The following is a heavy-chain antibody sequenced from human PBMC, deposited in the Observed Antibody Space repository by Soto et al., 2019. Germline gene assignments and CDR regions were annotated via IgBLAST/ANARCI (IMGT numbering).Heavy chain of an antibody. V-gene: IGHV5-51*01. CDR1: GYSFTTYW. J-gene: IGHJ4*01. CDR2: IYPGDSDT. CDR3: ARHSTSAPKDY. Sequence: GESLKISCKGSGYSFTTYWIAWVRQMPGKGLEWVGIIYPGDSDTRYSPSFEGHVTISVDKSISTAFLQWNSLKASDNAIYYCARHSTSAPKDYWGQGXLVTVYS. D-gene: IGHD3-10*01.